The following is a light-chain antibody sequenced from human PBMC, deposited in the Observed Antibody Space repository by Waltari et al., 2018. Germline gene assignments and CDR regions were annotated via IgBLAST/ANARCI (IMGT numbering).Light chain of an antibody. Sequence: DIQMTQSPSSLSASVGDRVTITCRASQSISIYLNWYQQKPGKAPKLLIYAASSLESGVPSRFSGSGSGTDFTLKISRVEAEDVGVYYCMQALQTPLFTFGPGTKVDIK. CDR3: MQALQTPLFT. CDR2: AAS. J-gene: IGKJ3*01. V-gene: IGKV1-39*01. CDR1: QSISIY.